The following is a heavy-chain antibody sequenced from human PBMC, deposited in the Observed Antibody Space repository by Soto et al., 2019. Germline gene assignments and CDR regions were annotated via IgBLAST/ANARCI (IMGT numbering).Heavy chain of an antibody. CDR2: NSAYNGNT. V-gene: IGHV1-18*01. Sequence: ASVKVSCKASGYTFTNYGISWVRQAPGQGFEWMGWNSAYNGNTIYAQKLQGRVTMSTDTSTSTAYMELRSLRSDDTAVYYCARDLWGYCGVDCYPLDVWGQGTTVTVSS. D-gene: IGHD2-21*02. CDR1: GYTFTNYG. CDR3: ARDLWGYCGVDCYPLDV. J-gene: IGHJ6*02.